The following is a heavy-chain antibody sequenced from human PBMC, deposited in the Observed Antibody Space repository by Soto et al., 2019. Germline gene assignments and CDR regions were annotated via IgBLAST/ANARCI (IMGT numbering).Heavy chain of an antibody. Sequence: EVQLVESGGGLVQPGGSLRLSCAASGFTFSSYAMHWVRQAPGKGLEYVSAISSNGGSTYYANSVKGRFTISRDNSKNTLYLQMGSLRSEDMALYYCARDVGGYSGYAVDYWGQGTLVTVSS. D-gene: IGHD5-12*01. CDR2: ISSNGGST. CDR1: GFTFSSYA. J-gene: IGHJ4*02. CDR3: ARDVGGYSGYAVDY. V-gene: IGHV3-64*01.